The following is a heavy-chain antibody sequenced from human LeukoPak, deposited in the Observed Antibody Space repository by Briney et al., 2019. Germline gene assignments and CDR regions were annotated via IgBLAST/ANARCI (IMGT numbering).Heavy chain of an antibody. CDR3: AKDRSSPLPPYYFDY. J-gene: IGHJ4*02. D-gene: IGHD1-26*01. Sequence: GGSLRLSCAASGFTFNTYTMNWVRQAPGKGLEWVSAISGSGGSTYYADSVKGRFTISRDNSKNTLYLQMNSLRAEDTAVYYCAKDRSSPLPPYYFDYWGQGTLVTVSS. CDR2: ISGSGGST. V-gene: IGHV3-23*01. CDR1: GFTFNTYT.